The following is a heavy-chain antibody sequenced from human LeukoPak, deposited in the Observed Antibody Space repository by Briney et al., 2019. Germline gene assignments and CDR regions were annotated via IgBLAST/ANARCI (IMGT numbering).Heavy chain of an antibody. CDR2: ISGSGGST. CDR1: GFTFSSYA. J-gene: IGHJ4*02. D-gene: IGHD5-18*01. CDR3: AKDRGIQLWYFDY. Sequence: GGPLRLSCAASGFTFSSYAMSWVRQAPGKGLEWVSAISGSGGSTYYADSVKGRFTISRDNSKNTLYLQMNSLRAEDTAVYYCAKDRGIQLWYFDYWGQGTLVTVSS. V-gene: IGHV3-23*01.